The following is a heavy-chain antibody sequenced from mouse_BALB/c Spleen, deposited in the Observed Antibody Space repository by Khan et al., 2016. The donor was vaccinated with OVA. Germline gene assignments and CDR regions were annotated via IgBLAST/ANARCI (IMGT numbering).Heavy chain of an antibody. CDR3: ARRGYDEVWCAY. CDR1: GFTFSNYG. V-gene: IGHV5-6*01. D-gene: IGHD2-2*01. Sequence: EVELVESGGDLVKPGGSLKLSCAASGFTFSNYGMSWVRQTPDKRLEWVATITNGGSYTHYPDRVKGRFPISSDNAKNTLYLQMSSLKTEDTAMYSSARRGYDEVWCAYWAQGALVTVSA. CDR2: ITNGGSYT. J-gene: IGHJ3*01.